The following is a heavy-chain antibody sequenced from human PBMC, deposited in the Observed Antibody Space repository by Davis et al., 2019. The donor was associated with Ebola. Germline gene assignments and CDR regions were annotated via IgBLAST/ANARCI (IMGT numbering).Heavy chain of an antibody. CDR3: ARVPDYYGSPNPSGPKDAFDI. D-gene: IGHD3-10*01. CDR2: IYYSGST. V-gene: IGHV4-31*03. Sequence: PSETLSLTCTVSGGSISSGGYYWSWIRQHPGKGLEWIGYIYYSGSTYYNPSLKSRVTISVDTSKNQFSLKLSSVTAADTAVYYCARVPDYYGSPNPSGPKDAFDIWGQGTMVTVSS. CDR1: GGSISSGGYY. J-gene: IGHJ3*02.